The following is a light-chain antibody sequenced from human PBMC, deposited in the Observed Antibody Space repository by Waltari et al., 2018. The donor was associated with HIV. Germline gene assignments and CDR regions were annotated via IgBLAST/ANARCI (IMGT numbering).Light chain of an antibody. Sequence: IVLTQAPGTLSLSPGEKATLSCSASQSVSSTSLAWYQQKPGQSPRLLIYSASTRANGIPDRFSGSGSGTDFSLTISRLEPEDFAVYYCQRYGRSRTFGQGTKVEIK. J-gene: IGKJ1*01. V-gene: IGKV3-20*01. CDR1: QSVSSTS. CDR3: QRYGRSRT. CDR2: SAS.